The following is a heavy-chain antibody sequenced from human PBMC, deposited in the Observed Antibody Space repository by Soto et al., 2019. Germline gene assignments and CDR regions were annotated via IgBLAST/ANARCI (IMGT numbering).Heavy chain of an antibody. V-gene: IGHV3-33*01. Sequence: GGSLRLSCAASGFTFSSYGMHWVRQAPGKGLEWVAVIWYDGSNKYYADSVKGRFTISRDNSKNTLYLQMNSLRAEDTAVYYCARDRGYSNYVSYYYGMDVWGQGTTVTVSS. J-gene: IGHJ6*02. CDR1: GFTFSSYG. CDR3: ARDRGYSNYVSYYYGMDV. D-gene: IGHD4-4*01. CDR2: IWYDGSNK.